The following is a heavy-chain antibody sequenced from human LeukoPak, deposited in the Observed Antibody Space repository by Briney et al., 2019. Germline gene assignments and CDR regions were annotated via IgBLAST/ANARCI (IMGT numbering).Heavy chain of an antibody. CDR3: ARDDYNLHFDWLGVVDH. CDR2: ISYDGSNK. D-gene: IGHD3-9*01. Sequence: RSLRLSCAASGFTFSSYAMHWVRQAPVKGLEWLAVISYDGSNKYYADSVKGRFTISRDNSKNTLYLQMNSLRAEDTAVYYCARDDYNLHFDWLGVVDHWGQGTLVTVCS. J-gene: IGHJ4*02. CDR1: GFTFSSYA. V-gene: IGHV3-30-3*01.